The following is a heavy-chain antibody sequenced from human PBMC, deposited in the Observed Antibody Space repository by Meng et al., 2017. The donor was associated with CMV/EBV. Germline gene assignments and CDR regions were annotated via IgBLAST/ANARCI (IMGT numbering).Heavy chain of an antibody. Sequence: SVKVSCKASGGTFSSYAIRWVRQAPGQGLEWMGGIIPILGIANYAQKFQGRVTITADKSTSTAYMELSSLRSEDTAVYYCARVPNITIWDYYYGMDVWGQGTTVTVSS. D-gene: IGHD3-3*01. J-gene: IGHJ6*02. V-gene: IGHV1-69*10. CDR2: IIPILGIA. CDR3: ARVPNITIWDYYYGMDV. CDR1: GGTFSSYA.